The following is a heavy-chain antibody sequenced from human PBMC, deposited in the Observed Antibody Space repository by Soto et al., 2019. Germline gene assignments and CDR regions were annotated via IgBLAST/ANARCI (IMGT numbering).Heavy chain of an antibody. D-gene: IGHD2-8*02. V-gene: IGHV4-34*01. CDR1: GGSFSGYY. Sequence: PSETLSLTCAVYGGSFSGYYWSWIRQPPGKGLEWIGEINHSGSTNYNPSLKSRVTISVDTSKNQFSLKLSSVTAADTAVYYCARGKVVYAILGYYYYGMDVWGQGTTVTVSS. CDR3: ARGKVVYAILGYYYYGMDV. J-gene: IGHJ6*02. CDR2: INHSGST.